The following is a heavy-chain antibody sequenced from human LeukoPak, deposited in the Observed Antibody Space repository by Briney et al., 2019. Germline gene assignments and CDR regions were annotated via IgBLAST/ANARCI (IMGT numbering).Heavy chain of an antibody. Sequence: PSETLSLTCAVYGGSFSGYYWSWIRQPPGKGLEWIGEINHSGSTNYNPSLKSRVTISVDTSENQFSLKLSSVTAADTAVYYCARVLGYQRGAWFDPWGQGTLVTVSS. CDR2: INHSGST. J-gene: IGHJ5*02. D-gene: IGHD2-2*01. V-gene: IGHV4-34*01. CDR3: ARVLGYQRGAWFDP. CDR1: GGSFSGYY.